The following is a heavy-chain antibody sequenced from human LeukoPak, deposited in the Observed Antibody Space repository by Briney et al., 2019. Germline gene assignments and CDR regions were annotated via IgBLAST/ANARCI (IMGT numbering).Heavy chain of an antibody. Sequence: SETLSLTCTVSGYSISSGYYWGWIRQPPGKGLEWIGSIYHSGSTYYNPSLKSRVTISVDTSKNQFSLKLSSVTAADTAVHYCARGLNDDYGDPYFDYWGQGTLVTVSS. D-gene: IGHD4-17*01. CDR1: GYSISSGYY. CDR3: ARGLNDDYGDPYFDY. J-gene: IGHJ4*02. CDR2: IYHSGST. V-gene: IGHV4-38-2*02.